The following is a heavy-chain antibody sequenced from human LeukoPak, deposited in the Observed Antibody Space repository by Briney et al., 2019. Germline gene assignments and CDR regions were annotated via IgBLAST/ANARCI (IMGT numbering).Heavy chain of an antibody. CDR1: GFSLPTGGVG. CDR3: AHSRRPSGTNYRGSINWFDP. V-gene: IGHV2-5*02. CDR2: IYWDDDK. D-gene: IGHD3-10*01. Sequence: ESGPTLVNPTQTLTLTCTFSGFSLPTGGVGVAWLRQPPGKALEWLALIYWDDDKRSCPSLKNRLTITKDTSKNQVVLTMTNLDPVDTATYYCAHSRRPSGTNYRGSINWFDPWGQGILVTVSS. J-gene: IGHJ5*02.